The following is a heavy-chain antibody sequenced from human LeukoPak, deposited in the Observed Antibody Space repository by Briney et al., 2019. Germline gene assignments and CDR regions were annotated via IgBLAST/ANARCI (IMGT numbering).Heavy chain of an antibody. J-gene: IGHJ4*02. D-gene: IGHD3-22*01. CDR2: ISAYNGNT. V-gene: IGHV1-18*04. Sequence: ASVKVSCKASGYTFTSYGIRWVRQAPGQRLEWMGWISAYNGNTNYSQKLQGRVTMTTDTSTSTAYMELRSLRSDDTAVYYCARARLTPTYECSGYAFDYWGQGTLVTVSS. CDR1: GYTFTSYG. CDR3: ARARLTPTYECSGYAFDY.